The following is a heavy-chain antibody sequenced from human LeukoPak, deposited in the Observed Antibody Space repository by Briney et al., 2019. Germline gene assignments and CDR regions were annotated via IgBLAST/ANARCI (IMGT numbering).Heavy chain of an antibody. D-gene: IGHD3-16*01. CDR2: IYSGGRT. V-gene: IGHV3-53*04. Sequence: GGSLRLSCAASGFTVSSNYMSWVRQAPGKGLEWVSVIYSGGRTYYADSVRGRFTISRHNSKNTLYLQMNSLRAEDTAVYYCAGTHLGFYYYAMDVWGQGTTVTVSS. CDR3: AGTHLGFYYYAMDV. J-gene: IGHJ6*02. CDR1: GFTVSSNY.